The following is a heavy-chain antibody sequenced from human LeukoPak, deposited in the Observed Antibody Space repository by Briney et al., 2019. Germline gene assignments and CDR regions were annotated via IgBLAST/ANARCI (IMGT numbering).Heavy chain of an antibody. CDR3: ARDHRVATISWWFDP. D-gene: IGHD5-12*01. V-gene: IGHV1-69*04. J-gene: IGHJ5*02. CDR1: GGTFSSYA. Sequence: SVKVSCKASGGTFSSYAIRWVRQAPGQGLEWMGRIIPILGIANYAQKFQGRVTITADKSTSTAYMELSSLRSEATAVYSCARDHRVATISWWFDPWGQGTLVTVSS. CDR2: IIPILGIA.